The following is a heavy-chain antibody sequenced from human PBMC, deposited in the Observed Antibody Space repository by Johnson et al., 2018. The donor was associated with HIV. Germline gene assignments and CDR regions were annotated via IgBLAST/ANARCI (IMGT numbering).Heavy chain of an antibody. Sequence: MQLVESGGGLVKPGGSLRLSCAASGFNFSSYDMHWVRQATGKGLEWVSAIGTAGDTYYPGSVKGRFTISRENAKNSLHLQMNSLRAEDTAVYYCARPRAYSSSWFAFDIWGQGTMVTVSS. V-gene: IGHV3-13*01. CDR3: ARPRAYSSSWFAFDI. CDR1: GFNFSSYD. D-gene: IGHD6-13*01. CDR2: IGTAGDT. J-gene: IGHJ3*02.